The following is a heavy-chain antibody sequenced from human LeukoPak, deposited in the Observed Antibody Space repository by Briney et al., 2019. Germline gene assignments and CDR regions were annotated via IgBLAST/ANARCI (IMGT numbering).Heavy chain of an antibody. V-gene: IGHV4-34*01. D-gene: IGHD5-24*01. J-gene: IGHJ4*02. Sequence: PSETLSLTCAVYGGSFSHYYCTWIRQPPGKGLEWIGEIHPSGSTNYNPSLKSRVTIAVDTSKNQFSLKLSSVTAADTAVYYCARGIDEYKGGNYWGQGTLVTVSS. CDR3: ARGIDEYKGGNY. CDR1: GGSFSHYY. CDR2: IHPSGST.